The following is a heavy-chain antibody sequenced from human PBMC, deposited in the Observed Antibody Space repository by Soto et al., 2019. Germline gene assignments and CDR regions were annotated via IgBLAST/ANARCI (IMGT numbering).Heavy chain of an antibody. CDR1: GGSISSYY. J-gene: IGHJ1*01. CDR3: ARGRGYYDSSGYLEYFQH. CDR2: IYYSGST. V-gene: IGHV4-59*01. D-gene: IGHD3-22*01. Sequence: PSQTLPLTYTVSGGSISSYYWSWIRQPPGKGLEWIGYIYYSGSTNYNPSLKSRVTISVDTSKNQFSLKLSSVTAADTAVYYCARGRGYYDSSGYLEYFQHWGQGTLVTVSS.